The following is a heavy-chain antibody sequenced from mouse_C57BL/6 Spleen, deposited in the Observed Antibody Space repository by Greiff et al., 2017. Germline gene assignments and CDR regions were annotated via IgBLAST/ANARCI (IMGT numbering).Heavy chain of an antibody. V-gene: IGHV5-16*01. D-gene: IGHD1-1*01. J-gene: IGHJ1*03. Sequence: EVNVEESEGGLVQPGSSMKLSCTASGFTFRDYYMAWVRQVPEKGLEWVSNINYDGSSPYYLDSLKSRFIISRDNAKNIRYLQMSSLKSEDTATYYCARDPNYDYFDVWGTGTTVTVSS. CDR2: INYDGSSP. CDR1: GFTFRDYY. CDR3: ARDPNYDYFDV.